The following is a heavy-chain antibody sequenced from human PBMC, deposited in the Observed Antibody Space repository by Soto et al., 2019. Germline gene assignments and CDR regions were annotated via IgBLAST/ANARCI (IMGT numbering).Heavy chain of an antibody. D-gene: IGHD3-3*01. Sequence: EVEVLESGGGLQQPGGSLRLSCVASGFTFNAHAMTWVRQGPGVGLEWTSSISGDGKSTYYADSVKGRFTVSRDNSKNTVTLQMNSLRVEDTATYYCVKDWTCNKCPCLDVWGQGTTVTVSS. V-gene: IGHV3-23*01. CDR2: ISGDGKST. CDR3: VKDWTCNKCPCLDV. J-gene: IGHJ6*02. CDR1: GFTFNAHA.